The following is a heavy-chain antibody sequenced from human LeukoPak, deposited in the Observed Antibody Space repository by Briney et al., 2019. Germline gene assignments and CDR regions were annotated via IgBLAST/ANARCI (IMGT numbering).Heavy chain of an antibody. J-gene: IGHJ4*02. Sequence: GGSLRLSCAASGFTFSSYSMNWVRQAPGKGLEWVSSISSSSSYIYYADSVKGRFTISRDNAKNSLYLQMNSLRAEDTAVYYCARDTTSTSLYCTSTSCQLDYWGQGTLVTVSS. CDR2: ISSSSSYI. CDR3: ARDTTSTSLYCTSTSCQLDY. D-gene: IGHD2-2*01. CDR1: GFTFSSYS. V-gene: IGHV3-21*01.